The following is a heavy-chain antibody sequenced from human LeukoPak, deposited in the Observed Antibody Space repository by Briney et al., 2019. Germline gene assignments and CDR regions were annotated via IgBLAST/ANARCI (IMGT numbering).Heavy chain of an antibody. CDR3: AREGTDSSGYSSGDY. J-gene: IGHJ4*02. D-gene: IGHD3-22*01. CDR2: IYYSGST. CDR1: GGSISSSSYY. V-gene: IGHV4-39*07. Sequence: SETLSLTCTVSGGSISSSSYYWAWIRQPPGKGLEWIGSIYYSGSTYYNPSLKSRVTISVDTSKNQFSLKLSSVTAADTAVYYCAREGTDSSGYSSGDYWGQGTLVTVSS.